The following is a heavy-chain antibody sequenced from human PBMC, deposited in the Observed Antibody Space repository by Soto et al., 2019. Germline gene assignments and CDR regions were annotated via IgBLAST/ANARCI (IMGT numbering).Heavy chain of an antibody. J-gene: IGHJ3*02. V-gene: IGHV4-61*01. CDR3: ARVEIRGYCTNGVCSPAPDAFDI. CDR2: IYYSGST. D-gene: IGHD2-8*01. CDR1: GGSVSSGSYY. Sequence: SETLSLTCTVSGGSVSSGSYYWSWIRQPPGKGLEWIGYIYYSGSTNCNPSLKSRITISVDTSKNQFSLKLSSVTAADTAVYYCARVEIRGYCTNGVCSPAPDAFDIWGQGTMVTVSS.